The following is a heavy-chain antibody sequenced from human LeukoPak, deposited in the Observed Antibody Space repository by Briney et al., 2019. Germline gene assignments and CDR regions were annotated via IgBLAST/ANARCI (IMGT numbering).Heavy chain of an antibody. CDR3: ARVQATAIGDY. CDR2: ISSSGSTI. J-gene: IGHJ4*02. CDR1: GFTFSSYE. D-gene: IGHD5-18*01. V-gene: IGHV3-48*03. Sequence: PGGSLRLSCAASGFTFSSYEMNCVRQAPGKGLEWVSYISSSGSTIYYADSVKGRFTISRDNAKNSLYLQMNSLRAEDTAVYYCARVQATAIGDYWGQGTLVTVSS.